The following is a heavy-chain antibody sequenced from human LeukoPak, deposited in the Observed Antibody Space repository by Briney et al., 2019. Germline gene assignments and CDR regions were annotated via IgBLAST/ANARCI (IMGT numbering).Heavy chain of an antibody. Sequence: GGSLRLSGAASGFTFSSYGMHWVRQAPGKGLEWVAVISYDGSNKYYADSVKGRFTISRDNSKNTLYLQMNSLRAEDTAVYYCAKDEIYYDFWSGYLLNYYYMDVWGKGTTVTVSS. CDR3: AKDEIYYDFWSGYLLNYYYMDV. CDR2: ISYDGSNK. D-gene: IGHD3-3*01. CDR1: GFTFSSYG. J-gene: IGHJ6*03. V-gene: IGHV3-30*18.